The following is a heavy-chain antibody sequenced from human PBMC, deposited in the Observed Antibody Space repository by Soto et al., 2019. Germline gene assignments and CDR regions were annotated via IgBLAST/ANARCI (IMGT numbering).Heavy chain of an antibody. J-gene: IGHJ6*02. D-gene: IGHD1-26*01. CDR1: GYTFTSYA. V-gene: IGHV1-3*01. CDR2: INAGNGNT. Sequence: QVQLVQSGAEVKKPGASVKVSCKASGYTFTSYAMHWVRQAPGQRLEWMGWINAGNGNTKYSQKFQGRVTITRDTSASTAYMGLSSLRSEDTAVYYCARDGWELLLRHYYYGMDVWGQGTTVTVSS. CDR3: ARDGWELLLRHYYYGMDV.